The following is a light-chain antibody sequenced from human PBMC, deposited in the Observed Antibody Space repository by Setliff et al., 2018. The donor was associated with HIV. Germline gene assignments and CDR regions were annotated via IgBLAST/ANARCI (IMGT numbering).Light chain of an antibody. CDR3: SSYAVTNTLP. V-gene: IGLV2-14*01. Sequence: QSALAQPASVSGSPGQSITISCTGTSSDVGGYNYVSWYQQHPGKAPKLRIYEVSNRPSGVSNRFSGSKSGNTASLTISGLQAEDEADYYCSSYAVTNTLPFGTGTKVTVL. CDR2: EVS. CDR1: SSDVGGYNY. J-gene: IGLJ1*01.